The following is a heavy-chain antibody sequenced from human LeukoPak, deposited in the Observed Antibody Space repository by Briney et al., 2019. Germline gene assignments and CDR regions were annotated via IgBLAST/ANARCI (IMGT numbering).Heavy chain of an antibody. CDR1: GGSFSGYY. V-gene: IGHV4-34*01. J-gene: IGHJ4*02. D-gene: IGHD3-22*01. CDR3: ARRSTYYDSSGYYYKRSTYFDY. CDR2: INHSGST. Sequence: SSETLSLTCAVYGGSFSGYYWSWIRQPPGKGLEWIGEINHSGSTNYNPSLKSRVTISVDTSKNQFTLKLSSVTVADTAVYYCARRSTYYDSSGYYYKRSTYFDYWGQGTLVTVSS.